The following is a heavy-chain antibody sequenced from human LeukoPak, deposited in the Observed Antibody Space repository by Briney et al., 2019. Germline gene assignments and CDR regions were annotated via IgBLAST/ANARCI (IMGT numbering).Heavy chain of an antibody. Sequence: ASVKVSCKASGGTFSSYAISWVRQAPGQGLAWMGGIISIFGTANYAQKFQGRVTITADKSTSTAYMELSSLRSEDTAVYYCARGPYGGNSRDYYYYYMDVWGKGTTVTVSS. CDR2: IISIFGTA. CDR1: GGTFSSYA. CDR3: ARGPYGGNSRDYYYYYMDV. J-gene: IGHJ6*03. D-gene: IGHD4-23*01. V-gene: IGHV1-69*06.